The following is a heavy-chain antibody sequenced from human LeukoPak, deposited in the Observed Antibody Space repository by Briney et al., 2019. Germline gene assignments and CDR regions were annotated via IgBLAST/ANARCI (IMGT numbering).Heavy chain of an antibody. CDR3: ARVAKERVGGVYYFDY. CDR1: GFTFSDYD. J-gene: IGHJ4*02. CDR2: IGTAGDT. D-gene: IGHD1-1*01. V-gene: IGHV3-13*01. Sequence: PGVSLRLSCAASGFTFSDYDMHWVRQPTGKGLEWVAAIGTAGDTYYTGSVKGRFTISREDAKNSLYLQMNSLRAGDTAVYYCARVAKERVGGVYYFDYWGQGTLVTVSS.